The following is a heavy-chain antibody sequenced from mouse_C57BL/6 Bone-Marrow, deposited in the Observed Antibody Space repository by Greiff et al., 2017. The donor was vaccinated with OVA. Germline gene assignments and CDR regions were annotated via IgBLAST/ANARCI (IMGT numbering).Heavy chain of an antibody. CDR2: IDPSDSYT. Sequence: QQSCQASGYTFTSYWMQWVKQRPGQGLEWIGEIDPSDSYTNYNQKFKGKATLTVDTSSSTAYMQLSSLTSEDSAVYYCARDHSSGYGYWGQGTTLTVSS. V-gene: IGHV1-50*01. J-gene: IGHJ2*01. CDR1: GYTFTSYW. CDR3: ARDHSSGYGY. D-gene: IGHD3-2*02.